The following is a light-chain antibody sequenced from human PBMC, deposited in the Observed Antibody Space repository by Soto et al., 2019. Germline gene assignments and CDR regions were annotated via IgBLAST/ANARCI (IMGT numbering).Light chain of an antibody. CDR2: QVN. V-gene: IGLV2-8*01. Sequence: QSVLNQPPSASGSPGQSVSISCTGTSGDVGRFDYVSWYQHHPGKAPKLIIYQVNKRPSGVPDRFSGSKSGNTASLTVSGLQTEDEADYYCTSYAGSDTFVVVGRGTKLTVL. CDR3: TSYAGSDTFVV. J-gene: IGLJ3*02. CDR1: SGDVGRFDY.